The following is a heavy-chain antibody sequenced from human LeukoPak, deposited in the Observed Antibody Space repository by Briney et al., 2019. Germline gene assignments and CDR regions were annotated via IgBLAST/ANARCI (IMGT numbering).Heavy chain of an antibody. CDR1: GFSLSTSGMC. D-gene: IGHD3-22*01. Sequence: SGPALVKPTQTLTLTCTFSGFSLSTSGMCVSWIRQPPGKALEWLARIDWDDDKAYSTSLKTRLTISKDTSKNQVVLTMTNMDPVDTATYYCSRAYYYDSSGYYEDYWGQGTLVTVSS. CDR3: SRAYYYDSSGYYEDY. V-gene: IGHV2-70*11. J-gene: IGHJ4*02. CDR2: IDWDDDK.